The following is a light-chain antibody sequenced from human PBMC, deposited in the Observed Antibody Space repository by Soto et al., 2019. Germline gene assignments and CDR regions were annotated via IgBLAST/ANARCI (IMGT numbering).Light chain of an antibody. V-gene: IGKV3-20*01. CDR3: QQFGTSPLFT. J-gene: IGKJ3*01. Sequence: EMVGTQSPGTLSLSPGERATLSCRASQSVTTRYLAWYQQKPGQAPRLLIHGVSSRATGIPDRFSGSGSGTDFILTISRLEPEDFAVYYCQQFGTSPLFTFGPGTQVDIK. CDR2: GVS. CDR1: QSVTTRY.